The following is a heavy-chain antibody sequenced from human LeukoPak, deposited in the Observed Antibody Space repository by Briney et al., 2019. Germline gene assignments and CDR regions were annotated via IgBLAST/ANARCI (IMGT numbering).Heavy chain of an antibody. CDR1: GGSFSGYY. J-gene: IGHJ4*02. D-gene: IGHD4/OR15-4a*01. V-gene: IGHV4-34*01. CDR2: INHSGST. CDR3: ARQANYGGLALTRWDY. Sequence: PSETLSLTCAVYGGSFSGYYWSWIRQPPGKGLEWIGEINHSGSTNYNPSLKSRVTISVDTSKNQFSLKLSSVTAADTAVYYCARQANYGGLALTRWDYWGQGTLVTVSS.